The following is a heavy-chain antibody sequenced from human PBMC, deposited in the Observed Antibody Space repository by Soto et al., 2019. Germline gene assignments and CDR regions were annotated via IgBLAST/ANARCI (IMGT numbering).Heavy chain of an antibody. J-gene: IGHJ5*02. Sequence: SETLSLTCTVSGGSISSGDYYWSWIRQPPGKGLEWIGYIYYSGSTYYNPSLKSRVTISVDTSKNQFSLKLSSVTAADTAVYYCARARRLEKVGAHQDWFDPWGQGTLVTVSS. CDR2: IYYSGST. V-gene: IGHV4-30-4*01. CDR1: GGSISSGDYY. D-gene: IGHD1-26*01. CDR3: ARARRLEKVGAHQDWFDP.